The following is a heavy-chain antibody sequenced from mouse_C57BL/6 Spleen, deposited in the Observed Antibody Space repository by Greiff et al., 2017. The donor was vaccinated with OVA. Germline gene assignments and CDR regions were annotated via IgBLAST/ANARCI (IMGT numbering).Heavy chain of an antibody. D-gene: IGHD2-1*01. CDR1: GYTFTSYW. J-gene: IGHJ4*01. CDR3: ARRVTTIYYYAMDY. CDR2: IYPGSGST. V-gene: IGHV1-55*01. Sequence: QVHVKQPGAELVKPGASVKMSCKASGYTFTSYWITWVKQRPGQGLEWIGDIYPGSGSTNYNEKFKSKATLTVDTSSSTAYMQLSSLTSEDSAVYYCARRVTTIYYYAMDYWGQGTSVTVSS.